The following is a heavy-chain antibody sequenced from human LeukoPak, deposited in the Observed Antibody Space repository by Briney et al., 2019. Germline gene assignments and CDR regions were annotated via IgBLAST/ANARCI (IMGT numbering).Heavy chain of an antibody. CDR3: ARGNTVVTHWYFDL. Sequence: KPSETLSLNCAVYGGSFSGYYWSWIRQPPGKGLEWIGEINHSGSTNYNPSLKSRVTISVDTSKNQFSLKLSSVTAADTAVYYCARGNTVVTHWYFDLWGRGTLVTVSS. D-gene: IGHD4-23*01. CDR2: INHSGST. J-gene: IGHJ2*01. V-gene: IGHV4-34*01. CDR1: GGSFSGYY.